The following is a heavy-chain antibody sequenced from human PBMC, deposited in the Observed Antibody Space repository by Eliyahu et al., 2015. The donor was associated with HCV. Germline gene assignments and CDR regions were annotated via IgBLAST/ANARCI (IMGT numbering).Heavy chain of an antibody. V-gene: IGHV3-30*18. CDR2: ISYDGSNK. CDR1: GFTFXSYG. Sequence: QVQLVESGGGVVQPGRSLRLSCAASGFTFXSYGMHWVRQAPGKGLEWVGLISYDGSNKYYADSVKGRFTISRDNSKNTLYLQMNSLRAEDTAVYYCAKDSEDYDFWSGVNYYYGMDVWGQGTTVTVSS. J-gene: IGHJ6*02. CDR3: AKDSEDYDFWSGVNYYYGMDV. D-gene: IGHD3-3*01.